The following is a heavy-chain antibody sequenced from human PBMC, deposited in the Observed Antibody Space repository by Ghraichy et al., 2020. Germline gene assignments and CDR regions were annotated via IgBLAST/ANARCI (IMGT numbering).Heavy chain of an antibody. CDR3: AREQIVVVPAAMNLENWFDP. J-gene: IGHJ5*02. Sequence: SETLSLTCTVSGGSISSGGYYWSWIRQHPGKGLEWIGYIYYSGSTYYNPSLKSRVTISVDTSKNQFSLKLSSVTAADTAVYYCAREQIVVVPAAMNLENWFDPWGQGTLVTVSS. CDR2: IYYSGST. D-gene: IGHD2-2*01. CDR1: GGSISSGGYY. V-gene: IGHV4-31*03.